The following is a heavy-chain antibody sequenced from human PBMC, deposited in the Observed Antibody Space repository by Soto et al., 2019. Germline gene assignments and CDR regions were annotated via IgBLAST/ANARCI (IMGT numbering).Heavy chain of an antibody. CDR2: ISYDRSNK. CDR1: GFTFSSYA. Sequence: QVQLVESGGGVVQPGRSLRLSCAASGFTFSSYAMHWVRQAPGKGLEWVAVISYDRSNKYYADSVKGRFTISRDNSENTLYLQMNSLRAEDTAVYYCARMVMGGRGYSYGHGAFDIWGQGTMVTVSS. V-gene: IGHV3-30-3*01. D-gene: IGHD5-18*01. CDR3: ARMVMGGRGYSYGHGAFDI. J-gene: IGHJ3*02.